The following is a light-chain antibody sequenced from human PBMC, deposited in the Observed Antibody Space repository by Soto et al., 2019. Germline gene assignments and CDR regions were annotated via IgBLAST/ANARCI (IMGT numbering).Light chain of an antibody. Sequence: EIVMTQSPATLSVSPGERANLSCRASQSVSSNLAWYQQKPGQAPRLLIYGASTRATGIPARFSGSGSGTEFTLTINSLQSEDFAVYYCQQHDNWPRTFGQGTKVDIK. J-gene: IGKJ1*01. CDR2: GAS. CDR1: QSVSSN. CDR3: QQHDNWPRT. V-gene: IGKV3-15*01.